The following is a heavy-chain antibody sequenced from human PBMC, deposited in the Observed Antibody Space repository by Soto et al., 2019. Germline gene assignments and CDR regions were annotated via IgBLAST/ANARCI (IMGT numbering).Heavy chain of an antibody. Sequence: EVQLLESGGGLVQPGGSLRLSCAASGFTFSSYAMSWVRQAPGKGLEWVSGISGSGGITYYADSVKGRFTISRDNSKNTLYLQLNRLSAEDTAVYYCAQGKVGATSNYFDYWGQGTLVTVSA. V-gene: IGHV3-23*01. J-gene: IGHJ4*02. D-gene: IGHD1-26*01. CDR1: GFTFSSYA. CDR2: ISGSGGIT. CDR3: AQGKVGATSNYFDY.